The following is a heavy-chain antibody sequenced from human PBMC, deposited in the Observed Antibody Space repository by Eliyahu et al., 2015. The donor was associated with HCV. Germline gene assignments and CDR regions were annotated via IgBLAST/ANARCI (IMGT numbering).Heavy chain of an antibody. V-gene: IGHV3-21*01. J-gene: IGHJ5*02. CDR1: GFSFXGXW. Sequence: EAQLVESGGGLVKPGGSLRLSCEASGFSFXGXWDGLGPPGSGKGLEWVALISSGSKYIFYADSVKGRFTISRDNAKNSLLLQMQNLRVEDTAVYYCARDKGYCSSSSCYGNWFDPWGQGTLVTVSS. CDR2: ISSGSKYI. CDR3: ARDKGYCSSSSCYGNWFDP. D-gene: IGHD2-2*01.